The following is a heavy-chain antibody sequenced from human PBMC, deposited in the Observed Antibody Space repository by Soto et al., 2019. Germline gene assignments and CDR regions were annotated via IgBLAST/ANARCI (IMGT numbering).Heavy chain of an antibody. CDR1: GYSFAGYW. V-gene: IGHV5-10-1*01. CDR2: IDPSDSQT. CDR3: ARQVYDSDTGPNFQYYFDS. D-gene: IGHD3-22*01. J-gene: IGHJ4*02. Sequence: PGESLKISCKGSGYSFAGYWITWVRQKPGKGLEWMGRIDPSDSQTYYSPSFRGHVTISATKSITTVFLQWSSLRASDTAMYYCARQVYDSDTGPNFQYYFDSWGQGTPVTVSS.